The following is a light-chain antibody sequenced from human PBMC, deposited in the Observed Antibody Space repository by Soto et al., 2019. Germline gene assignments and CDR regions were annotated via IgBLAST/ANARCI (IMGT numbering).Light chain of an antibody. CDR2: KAS. J-gene: IGKJ2*01. V-gene: IGKV1-5*03. CDR3: QQYSTLYT. Sequence: DIQMTQSPYTLSASVGDRVTITCRASQSIDSWLAWYQQKPGKAPKLLIYKASTLESGVPSRFSGSGSETEFTLTISSLHPDDFATYYCQQYSTLYTFGRGTKLEIK. CDR1: QSIDSW.